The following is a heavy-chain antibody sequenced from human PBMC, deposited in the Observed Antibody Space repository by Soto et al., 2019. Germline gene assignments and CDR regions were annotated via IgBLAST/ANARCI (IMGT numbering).Heavy chain of an antibody. D-gene: IGHD2-2*01. Sequence: EVQLVQSGAEVKKPGESLKISCKGSGYSFTSYWIGWVRQMPGKGLEWMGIIYPGDSDTRYSPSFQGQVTISADKSISTADLQWSSLKAADTAMYYCGLLGGDQLLKEGWFDPCGQGTLVTVSS. CDR1: GYSFTSYW. CDR3: GLLGGDQLLKEGWFDP. J-gene: IGHJ5*02. CDR2: IYPGDSDT. V-gene: IGHV5-51*01.